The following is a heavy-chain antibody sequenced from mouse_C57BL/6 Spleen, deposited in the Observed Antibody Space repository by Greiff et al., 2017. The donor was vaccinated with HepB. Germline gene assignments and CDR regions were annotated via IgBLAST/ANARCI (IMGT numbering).Heavy chain of an antibody. CDR2: IYPGDGDT. CDR1: GYAFSSSW. Sequence: QVQLKESGPELVKPGASVKISCKASGYAFSSSWMNWVKQRPGKGLEWIGRIYPGDGDTNYNGKFKGKATLTADKSSSTAYMQLSSLTSEDSAVYFCARGTTVNPFDYWGQGTTHTVSS. D-gene: IGHD1-1*01. J-gene: IGHJ2*01. V-gene: IGHV1-82*01. CDR3: ARGTTVNPFDY.